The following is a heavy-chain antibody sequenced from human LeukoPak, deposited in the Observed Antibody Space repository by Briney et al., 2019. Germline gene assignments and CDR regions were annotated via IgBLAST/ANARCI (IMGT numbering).Heavy chain of an antibody. V-gene: IGHV3-23*01. CDR3: AKTSYYYDSSYFDY. J-gene: IGHJ4*02. CDR1: GFTFSSYA. Sequence: GGSLRLSCAASGFTFSSYAMSWVRQAPGKGLEWVSAISGSGGSTYYADSVKGRFTISRDNSKNTLYLQMDSLRAEDTAVYYCAKTSYYYDSSYFDYWGQGTLVTVSS. D-gene: IGHD3-22*01. CDR2: ISGSGGST.